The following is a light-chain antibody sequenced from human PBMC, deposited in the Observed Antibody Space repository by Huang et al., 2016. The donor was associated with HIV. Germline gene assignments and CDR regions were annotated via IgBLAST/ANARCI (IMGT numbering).Light chain of an antibody. Sequence: EVVLTQSPGTLSLSPGGRATLSCRASQTISSNYFAWYQQKPGQAPRLLIYGTSNRATGRPDRFSGSGSGTDCTLTISRLEPEDFAVYYCQQYGNSPPYTFGQGTTLDIK. V-gene: IGKV3-20*01. J-gene: IGKJ2*01. CDR1: QTISSNY. CDR3: QQYGNSPPYT. CDR2: GTS.